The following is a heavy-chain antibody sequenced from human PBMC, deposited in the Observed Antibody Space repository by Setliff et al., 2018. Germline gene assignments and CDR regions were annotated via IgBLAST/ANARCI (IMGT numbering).Heavy chain of an antibody. CDR2: IKQDGSTK. J-gene: IGHJ3*02. CDR1: GFTFSTYW. CDR3: VRDDADNYDAFDN. D-gene: IGHD3-22*01. V-gene: IGHV3-7*01. Sequence: GGSLKLSCAASGFTFSTYWMSWVRQAPGKGLEWVADIKQDGSTKYYLDSVKGRFTISRDNAKRSLYLQMNGLRADDTGVYYCVRDDADNYDAFDNWGQGTLVTVSS.